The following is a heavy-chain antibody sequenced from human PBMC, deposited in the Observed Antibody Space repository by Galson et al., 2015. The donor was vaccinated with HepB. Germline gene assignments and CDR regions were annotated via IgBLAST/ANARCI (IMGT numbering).Heavy chain of an antibody. V-gene: IGHV3-30*18. Sequence: SLRLSCAASGFTFSSYGMHWVRQAPGKGLEWVAVISYDGSNKYYADSVKGRFTISRDNSKNTLYLQMNSLRAEDTAVYYCAKDPRPYSSGWHGLDYWGQGTLVTVSS. CDR3: AKDPRPYSSGWHGLDY. J-gene: IGHJ4*02. CDR2: ISYDGSNK. D-gene: IGHD6-19*01. CDR1: GFTFSSYG.